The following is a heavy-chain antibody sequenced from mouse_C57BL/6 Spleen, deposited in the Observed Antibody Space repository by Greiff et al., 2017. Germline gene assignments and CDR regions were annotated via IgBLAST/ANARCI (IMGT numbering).Heavy chain of an antibody. D-gene: IGHD3-2*02. CDR3: ARSPQATGYFDY. J-gene: IGHJ2*01. Sequence: QVQLQQPGAELVRPGTSVKLSCKASGYTFTSYWMHWVKQRPGQGLEWIGVIDPSDSYTNYNQKFKGKATLTVDTSSSTAYMQLSSLTSEDSAVYYCARSPQATGYFDYWGQGTTLTVSS. CDR1: GYTFTSYW. CDR2: IDPSDSYT. V-gene: IGHV1-59*01.